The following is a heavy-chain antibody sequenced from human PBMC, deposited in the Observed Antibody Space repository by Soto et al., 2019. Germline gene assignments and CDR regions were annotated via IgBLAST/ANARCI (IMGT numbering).Heavy chain of an antibody. V-gene: IGHV3-30*18. CDR3: AKEAIPVYYYYGMDV. J-gene: IGHJ6*02. Sequence: QVQLVESGGGVVQPGRSLRLSCAASGFTFSSYGMHWVRQAPGKGLEWVAVISYDGSNKYYADSVKGRFTISRDNSKNTLYLQMNSLRAEDTAVYYCAKEAIPVYYYYGMDVWGPGTTVTVSS. CDR1: GFTFSSYG. CDR2: ISYDGSNK.